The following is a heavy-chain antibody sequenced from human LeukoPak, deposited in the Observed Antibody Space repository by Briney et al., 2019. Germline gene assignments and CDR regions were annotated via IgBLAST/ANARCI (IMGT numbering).Heavy chain of an antibody. J-gene: IGHJ3*02. V-gene: IGHV1-18*01. D-gene: IGHD4-17*01. CDR3: ARTPSADPPPYYGDNRYENDVAFNI. CDR2: ISAYNGNT. Sequence: ASVKVSCKASGYTFTSYGISWVRQAPGQGLEWMGWISAYNGNTNYAQKLQGRVTMTTDTSTSTAYMELRSLRSDDTAVYYCARTPSADPPPYYGDNRYENDVAFNIWGKGKMVTVSS. CDR1: GYTFTSYG.